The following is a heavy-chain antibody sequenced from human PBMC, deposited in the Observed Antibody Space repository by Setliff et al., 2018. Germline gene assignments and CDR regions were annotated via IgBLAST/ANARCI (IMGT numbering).Heavy chain of an antibody. V-gene: IGHV1-2*06. CDR1: GYTFTDYY. D-gene: IGHD4-17*01. CDR2: INPISGAT. J-gene: IGHJ5*02. CDR3: ARSVHGDYVRLRQNNWLDP. Sequence: ASVKVSCKASGYTFTDYYIYWVRQAPGQGLQWMGRINPISGATDYAQKFQGRVTMTRDTSITTAYMELSSLRSDDAAMYYCARSVHGDYVRLRQNNWLDPWGQGALVTVSS.